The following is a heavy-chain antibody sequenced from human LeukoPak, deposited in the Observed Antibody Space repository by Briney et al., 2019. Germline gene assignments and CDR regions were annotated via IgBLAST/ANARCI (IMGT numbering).Heavy chain of an antibody. D-gene: IGHD6-19*01. CDR3: ARPIAVAASSYYYYYGMDV. V-gene: IGHV4-39*01. CDR2: FFYSANT. J-gene: IGHJ6*02. Sequence: PSETLSLTCTVSGGSISTGIYYWVWIRQPPGKGLEWIGHFFYSANTYYNPSLKSRVTISADTSKNQFSLKLSSVTAADTAVYYCARPIAVAASSYYYYYGMDVWGQGTTVTVSS. CDR1: GGSISTGIYY.